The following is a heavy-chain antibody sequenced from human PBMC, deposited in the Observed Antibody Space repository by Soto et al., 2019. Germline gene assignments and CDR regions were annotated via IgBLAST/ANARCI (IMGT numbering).Heavy chain of an antibody. CDR1: GFTFSSYW. V-gene: IGHV3-74*01. Sequence: GGSLRLSCAASGFTFSSYWMHWVRQAPGKGLVWVSRINSDGSSTSYADSVKGRFTISRDNAKNTLYLQMNSLRAEDTAVYYCARVIRAVADYYYYYGMDVWGQGTTVTVSS. D-gene: IGHD6-19*01. CDR2: INSDGSST. J-gene: IGHJ6*02. CDR3: ARVIRAVADYYYYYGMDV.